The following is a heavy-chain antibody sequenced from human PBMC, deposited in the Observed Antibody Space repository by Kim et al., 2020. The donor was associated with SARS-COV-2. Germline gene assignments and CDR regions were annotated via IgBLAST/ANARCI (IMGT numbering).Heavy chain of an antibody. V-gene: IGHV3-48*03. CDR2: ITNSGTIT. J-gene: IGHJ4*02. Sequence: GGSLRLSCAASGFTFSSYEMNWVRQAPGKGLEWVSYITNSGTITYYAESLKGRFTVSRDNAKNSLYLQINRRRAEDTGVYYSARNLYNKGLNFFDYWVQG. D-gene: IGHD1-1*01. CDR3: ARNLYNKGLNFFDY. CDR1: GFTFSSYE.